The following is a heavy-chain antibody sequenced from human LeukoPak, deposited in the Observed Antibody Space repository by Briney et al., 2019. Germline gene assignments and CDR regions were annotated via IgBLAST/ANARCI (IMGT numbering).Heavy chain of an antibody. CDR1: GGSFSGYY. Sequence: SETLSLTCAVYGGSFSGYYWSWIRQPPGKGLEWIGEINHSGSTNYNPSLKSRVTISVDTSENQFSLKLSSVTAADTAVYYCARVYYGDYGGGFDIWGQGTMVTVSS. V-gene: IGHV4-34*01. CDR3: ARVYYGDYGGGFDI. D-gene: IGHD4-17*01. J-gene: IGHJ3*02. CDR2: INHSGST.